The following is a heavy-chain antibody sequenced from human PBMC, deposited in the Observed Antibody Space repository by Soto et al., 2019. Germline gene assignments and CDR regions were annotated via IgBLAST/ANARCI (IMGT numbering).Heavy chain of an antibody. CDR3: ARRNGAAAVRYGMYX. CDR2: IGRSDSYT. J-gene: IGHJ6*02. V-gene: IGHV5-10-1*01. D-gene: IGHD6-13*01. CDR1: GYSFTSYW. Sequence: GESLKSACEGSGYSFTSYWISWVRQMPGKGVEWMGRIGRSDSYTNYSRSFQGHVTIAAYKSIGTAYLQGSSLKASETAMYYCARRNGAAAVRYGMYXWGQGTRVTAS.